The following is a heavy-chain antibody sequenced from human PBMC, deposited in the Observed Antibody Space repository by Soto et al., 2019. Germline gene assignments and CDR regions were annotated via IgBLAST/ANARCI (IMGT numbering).Heavy chain of an antibody. CDR3: ARNYYDGSGYDYYYAMDV. CDR1: GYTFIAYT. D-gene: IGHD3-22*01. J-gene: IGHJ6*02. CDR2: INTGNGNT. Sequence: ASVKVSCKTSGYTFIAYTIHWVRQAPGQRLEWMGWINTGNGNTKYSQKFQGRVTLTRDTSASTTYMDLSSLRSEDTALYYCARNYYDGSGYDYYYAMDVWGQGTTVTVSS. V-gene: IGHV1-3*04.